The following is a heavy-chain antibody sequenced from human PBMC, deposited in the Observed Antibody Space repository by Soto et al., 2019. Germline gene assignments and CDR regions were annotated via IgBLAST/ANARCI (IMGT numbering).Heavy chain of an antibody. D-gene: IGHD3-22*01. V-gene: IGHV5-51*01. Sequence: GESLKISCKGSGYSFTSYWIGWVRQMPGKGLEWMGIIYPGDSDTRYSPSFQGQVTISADKSISTAYLQWSSLKASDTAMYYCATYYYDSSGYLHDAFEIWGQGTMVTVSS. CDR1: GYSFTSYW. CDR3: ATYYYDSSGYLHDAFEI. J-gene: IGHJ3*02. CDR2: IYPGDSDT.